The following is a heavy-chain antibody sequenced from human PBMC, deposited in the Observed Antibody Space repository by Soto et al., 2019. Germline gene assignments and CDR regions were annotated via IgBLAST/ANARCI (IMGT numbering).Heavy chain of an antibody. CDR3: ARDDLNRGGKYFDY. CDR2: ISTDRGDT. V-gene: IGHV1-18*01. J-gene: IGHJ4*02. CDR1: GYSFTTHD. D-gene: IGHD2-15*01. Sequence: QVQLVQSGAEVKKPGASVKVSCKASGYSFTTHDITWLRQAPGKGLEWVGGISTDRGDTIYPQNLQGRVTMTTDSSTSTVYMGLKSLRSDDTAVYYCARDDLNRGGKYFDYWGQGTLVTVSS.